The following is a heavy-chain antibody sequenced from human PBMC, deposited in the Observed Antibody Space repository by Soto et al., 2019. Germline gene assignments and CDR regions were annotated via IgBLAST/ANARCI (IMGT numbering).Heavy chain of an antibody. CDR1: GGSITTFY. CDR3: ARESIYGLDV. J-gene: IGHJ6*02. Sequence: LSLTCTVSGGSITTFYWTWIRQPPGKGLEWIGYMYYTGSTNYNPSLKGRLTISVDTSKNQFSLKLSSVTAADTAMYYCARESIYGLDVWGQGTTVTVSS. CDR2: MYYTGST. V-gene: IGHV4-59*01. D-gene: IGHD6-6*01.